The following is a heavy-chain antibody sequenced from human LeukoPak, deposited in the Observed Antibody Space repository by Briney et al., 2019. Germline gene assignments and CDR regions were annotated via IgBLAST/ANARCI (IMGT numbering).Heavy chain of an antibody. CDR2: ISAYNGDT. J-gene: IGHJ6*02. D-gene: IGHD4-17*01. CDR1: GYTFTSYG. V-gene: IGHV1-18*01. Sequence: ASVKVSCKASGYTFTSYGISWVRQGPAQGLEWMGWISAYNGDTNYAQKLQGRVTMTTDTSTSTAYMELRSLRSDDTAVYYCARDYGDYGAYYYYGMDVWGQGTTVAVSS. CDR3: ARDYGDYGAYYYYGMDV.